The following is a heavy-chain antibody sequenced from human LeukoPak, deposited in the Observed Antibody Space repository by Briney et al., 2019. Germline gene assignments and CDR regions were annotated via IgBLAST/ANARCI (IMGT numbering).Heavy chain of an antibody. CDR3: ARDTGYCSSTSCPKDY. Sequence: GGSLRLSCAASAFTVSTKYMSWVRQAPGEGLEWVSVIYSDGSTYYADSVKGRFTISRDNAKNSLYLQMNSLRAEDTAVYYCARDTGYCSSTSCPKDYWGQGTLVTVSS. CDR1: AFTVSTKY. J-gene: IGHJ4*02. V-gene: IGHV3-66*01. D-gene: IGHD2-2*01. CDR2: IYSDGST.